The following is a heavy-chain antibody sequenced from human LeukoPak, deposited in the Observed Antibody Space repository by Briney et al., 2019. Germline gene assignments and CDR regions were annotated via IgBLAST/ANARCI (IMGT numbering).Heavy chain of an antibody. CDR3: GRGRRDSRQFDY. CDR2: MNPNSGNT. Sequence: ASVKVSCKASGYTFTSYDINWVRQATGQGLEWMGWMNPNSGNTGYAQKFQDRVTMAMHTSIRTPYMDLNSLRSEETHVYYFGRGRRDSRQFDYWGQGTLVIVSS. D-gene: IGHD3-10*01. V-gene: IGHV1-8*01. CDR1: GYTFTSYD. J-gene: IGHJ4*02.